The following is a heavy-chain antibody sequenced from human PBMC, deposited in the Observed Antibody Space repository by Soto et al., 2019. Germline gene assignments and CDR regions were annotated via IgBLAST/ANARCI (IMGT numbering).Heavy chain of an antibody. J-gene: IGHJ6*02. CDR1: GYSFTNYW. V-gene: IGHV5-51*01. CDR3: ATTHYGSGSYTSFYYYNGTDV. D-gene: IGHD3-10*01. CDR2: IYPSDSDT. Sequence: GESLKISCKGSGYSFTNYWIGWVRQMPGKGLEWMGIIYPSDSDTRYSPSFQGQVTISVDKSISTAYLQWSSLKASDTAMYYCATTHYGSGSYTSFYYYNGTDVWGQGTTVTVSS.